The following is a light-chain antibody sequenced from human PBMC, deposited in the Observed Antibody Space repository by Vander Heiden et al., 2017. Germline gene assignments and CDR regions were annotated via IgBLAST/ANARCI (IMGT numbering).Light chain of an antibody. Sequence: DIQMTQSPSSLSASVGDRVSITCRASQTFSGYLNWYQQRPGKPPKPLIYDVSSLQSGVPSRFSGSGSETDFTLTISGLQPDDFATYYCQQSYSNPRTFGQGTKVEMK. CDR1: QTFSGY. J-gene: IGKJ1*01. CDR2: DVS. CDR3: QQSYSNPRT. V-gene: IGKV1-39*01.